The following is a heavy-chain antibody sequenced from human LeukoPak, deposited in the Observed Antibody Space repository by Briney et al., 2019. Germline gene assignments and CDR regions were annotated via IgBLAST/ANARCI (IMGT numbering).Heavy chain of an antibody. CDR3: TRESGSYHGNDY. D-gene: IGHD1-26*01. CDR2: INPNNGGT. V-gene: IGHV1-2*06. J-gene: IGHJ4*02. CDR1: GYTFTGCY. Sequence: GASVKVSCKASGYTFTGCYMHWVRQDPGQWLEWMGRINPNNGGTNYAQKFQGRVTMTGDTSISTAYMELSSLRSDDTAVYYCTRESGSYHGNDYWGQGTLVTVSS.